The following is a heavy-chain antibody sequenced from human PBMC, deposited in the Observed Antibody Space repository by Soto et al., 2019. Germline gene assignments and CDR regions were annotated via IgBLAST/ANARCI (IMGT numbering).Heavy chain of an antibody. CDR3: ARTLSWRRGPFDS. Sequence: QPGGSLRLSCAASGFIFNTYSMNWVRQAPGKGLEWVSYISGSSQTIFYADSVRGRFTISRDNANNSTYLQMVSLRDEDTAVYYCARTLSWRRGPFDSWGQRT. D-gene: IGHD2-15*01. V-gene: IGHV3-48*02. CDR2: ISGSSQTI. J-gene: IGHJ4*02. CDR1: GFIFNTYS.